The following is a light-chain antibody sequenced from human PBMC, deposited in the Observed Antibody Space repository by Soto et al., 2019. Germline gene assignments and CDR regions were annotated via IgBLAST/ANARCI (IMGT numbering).Light chain of an antibody. CDR1: QDVRTW. V-gene: IGKV1-12*01. J-gene: IGKJ3*01. CDR2: AAS. CDR3: QQVNDIQLT. Sequence: IQMTQSPSSVSASIGDRVTLTCRASQDVRTWLAWYQQKPGRAPKLLIHAASRLQSGVPSRFSGSGSGTDFTLTISNLQPDDLGTYYCQQVNDIQLTLGPGTKVDIK.